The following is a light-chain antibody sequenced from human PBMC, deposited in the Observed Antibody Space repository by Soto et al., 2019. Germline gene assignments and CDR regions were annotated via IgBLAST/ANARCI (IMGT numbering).Light chain of an antibody. CDR2: GAS. Sequence: EIVLTQSPGTLSLSPGERATLSCRASQSVNSNYLAWYQQKSGQAPRLLIYGASIRATGIPDKFSGSGSGTDFTLTISRLEPEDFAAYYCQQYGSSPITFGRGTRLEIK. CDR3: QQYGSSPIT. V-gene: IGKV3-20*01. CDR1: QSVNSNY. J-gene: IGKJ5*01.